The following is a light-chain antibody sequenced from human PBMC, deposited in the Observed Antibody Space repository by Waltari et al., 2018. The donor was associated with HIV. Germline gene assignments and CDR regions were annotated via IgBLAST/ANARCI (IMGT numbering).Light chain of an antibody. CDR1: PSNVAINT. Sequence: QSFLTQPPSASGTPGRRVVSSCSGNPSNVAINTVNWYRQVPGTATKLIMFSNNQRPSGVTDRFSGSKSGTSASLAIKGLQSEDEADYYCAARDDSLNVWVFGGGTKLTVL. CDR3: AARDDSLNVWV. J-gene: IGLJ3*02. V-gene: IGLV1-44*01. CDR2: SNN.